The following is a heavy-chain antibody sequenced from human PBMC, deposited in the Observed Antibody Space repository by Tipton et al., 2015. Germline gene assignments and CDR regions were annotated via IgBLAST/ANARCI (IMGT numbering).Heavy chain of an antibody. V-gene: IGHV3-74*01. CDR3: ARGSGYDEGY. Sequence: GSLRLSCAASGFTFNGYWMHWVRQAPGKGLVWVSRINSDGSSTSYADSVQGRFSISRDNAENTLYLQMNSLRAEDTAVYYCARGSGYDEGYWGQGTLVTVSS. CDR1: GFTFNGYW. D-gene: IGHD5-12*01. J-gene: IGHJ4*02. CDR2: INSDGSST.